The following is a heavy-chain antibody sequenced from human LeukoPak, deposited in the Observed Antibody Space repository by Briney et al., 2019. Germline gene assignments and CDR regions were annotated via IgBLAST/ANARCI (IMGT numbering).Heavy chain of an antibody. Sequence: PGGSLRLSCAASGFNFIDYSMNWVRQAPGKGLEWISYIGISSGNTKYADSVKGRFTISRDKARNSLYLQKNSLRVEDTAVYYCSRDHRYAFDNWGHGTLVTVSS. V-gene: IGHV3-48*01. CDR3: SRDHRYAFDN. D-gene: IGHD5-12*01. J-gene: IGHJ4*01. CDR1: GFNFIDYS. CDR2: IGISSGNT.